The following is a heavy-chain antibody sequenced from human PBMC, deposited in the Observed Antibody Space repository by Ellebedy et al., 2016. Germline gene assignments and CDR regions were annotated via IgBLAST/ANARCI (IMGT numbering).Heavy chain of an antibody. Sequence: GGSLRLSXAASGFTFTTYAMSWVRQAPGKGLEWVAVIWYDGSNKYYADSVKGRFTISRDNSKNTLYLQMNSLRAEDTAVYYCARDSVGYYYYMDVWGKGTTVTVSS. CDR3: ARDSVGYYYYMDV. CDR1: GFTFTTYA. CDR2: IWYDGSNK. J-gene: IGHJ6*03. D-gene: IGHD5/OR15-5a*01. V-gene: IGHV3-33*08.